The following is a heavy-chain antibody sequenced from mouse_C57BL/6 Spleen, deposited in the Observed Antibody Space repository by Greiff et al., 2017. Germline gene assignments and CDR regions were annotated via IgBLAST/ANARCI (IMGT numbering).Heavy chain of an antibody. J-gene: IGHJ1*03. Sequence: EVKLVESGGGLVKPGGSLKLSCAASGFTFSDYGMHWVRQAPEKGLEWVAYISSGSSTIYYADKVKGRFTISRDNAKNTLFLQMTSLRSEDTAMYYCARPYGSSYHWYFVVWGTGTTVTVSS. CDR3: ARPYGSSYHWYFVV. V-gene: IGHV5-17*01. CDR1: GFTFSDYG. CDR2: ISSGSSTI. D-gene: IGHD1-1*01.